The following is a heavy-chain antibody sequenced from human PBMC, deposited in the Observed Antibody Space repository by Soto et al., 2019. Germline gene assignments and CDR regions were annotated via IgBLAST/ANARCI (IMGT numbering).Heavy chain of an antibody. Sequence: GESLKISCKGSGYSFSTYSIGWVHQMPGKGLEWMGNIHSGDSNARYSPSFQGQVTISVDRSISTAYLQWSSLKASDTALYYCATWRSSYWFDYWGQGTLVTVSS. J-gene: IGHJ4*02. CDR3: ATWRSSYWFDY. V-gene: IGHV5-51*07. CDR2: IHSGDSNA. D-gene: IGHD3-22*01. CDR1: GYSFSTYS.